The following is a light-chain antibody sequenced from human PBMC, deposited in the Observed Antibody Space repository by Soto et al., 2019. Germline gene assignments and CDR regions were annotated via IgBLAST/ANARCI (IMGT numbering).Light chain of an antibody. CDR3: QQSYSPPFA. CDR1: QSISSY. Sequence: DIQMTQSPSSLSASVGDIVTITFRASQSISSYLNWYQQRLGEAPKLLSYAASTLQSGVPSRFSASGSGTDFTLTISSLQPEDFGTYYCQQSYSPPFAFGPGTKVDIK. CDR2: AAS. J-gene: IGKJ3*01. V-gene: IGKV1-39*01.